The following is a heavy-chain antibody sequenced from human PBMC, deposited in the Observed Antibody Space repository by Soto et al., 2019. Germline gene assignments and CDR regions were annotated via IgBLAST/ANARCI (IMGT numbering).Heavy chain of an antibody. V-gene: IGHV1-69*01. CDR1: GGTFSSYA. Sequence: QVQLVQSGAEVKKPGSSVKVSCKASGGTFSSYAISWVRQAPGQGLEWMGGIIPIFGTANYAQKFQGRVTITADESTSTAYMELSSLRSEDTAVYYCARGAPGPDYSCSWSYYGMDVWGQGTTVTVSS. CDR3: ARGAPGPDYSCSWSYYGMDV. CDR2: IIPIFGTA. J-gene: IGHJ6*02. D-gene: IGHD6-13*01.